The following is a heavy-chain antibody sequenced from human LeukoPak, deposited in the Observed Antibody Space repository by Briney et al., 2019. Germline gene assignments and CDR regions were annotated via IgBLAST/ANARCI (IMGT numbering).Heavy chain of an antibody. J-gene: IGHJ4*02. CDR3: ARCGIAAAGPEFPCVSFDY. D-gene: IGHD6-13*01. V-gene: IGHV4-39*01. Sequence: SETLSLTCTVSGGSISSSSYYWGWIRQPPGKGLEWIGSIYYSGSTYYNPSLKSRVTISVDTSKNQFSLKLSSVTAADTAVYYCARCGIAAAGPEFPCVSFDYWGQGTLVTVSS. CDR1: GGSISSSSYY. CDR2: IYYSGST.